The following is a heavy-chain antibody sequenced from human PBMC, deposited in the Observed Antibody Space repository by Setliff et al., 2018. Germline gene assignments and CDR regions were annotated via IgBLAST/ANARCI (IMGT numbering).Heavy chain of an antibody. CDR2: INHSGST. CDR1: GGTFSYYY. V-gene: IGHV4-34*01. J-gene: IGHJ4*02. CDR3: ARDRNIKLRLLDS. D-gene: IGHD1-20*01. Sequence: PSETLSLTCAASGGTFSYYYWTWIRQPPGKGLEWIGEINHSGSTSYNPSLESRVTISIDTSKNQFSLNLRYVTAADTGLYYCARDRNIKLRLLDSWGQGKLVTVSS.